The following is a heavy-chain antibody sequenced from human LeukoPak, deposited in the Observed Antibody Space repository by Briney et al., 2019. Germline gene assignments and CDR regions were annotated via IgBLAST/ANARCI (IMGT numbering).Heavy chain of an antibody. CDR1: GFTFSSYA. Sequence: GGSLRLSCAASGFTFSSYAMHWVRQAPGKGLDWVAVISYDGSNKYYADSVKGRVTISRDNSKNTLYLQMNRLRAEDTAVYLCAKFFTGEYVRAFDVWGQATMVTVSS. CDR2: ISYDGSNK. CDR3: AKFFTGEYVRAFDV. V-gene: IGHV3-30*18. J-gene: IGHJ3*01. D-gene: IGHD3-10*02.